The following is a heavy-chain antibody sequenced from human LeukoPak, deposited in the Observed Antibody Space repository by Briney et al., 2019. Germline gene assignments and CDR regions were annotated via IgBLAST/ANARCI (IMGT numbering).Heavy chain of an antibody. J-gene: IGHJ4*02. D-gene: IGHD6-19*01. V-gene: IGHV1-3*01. CDR1: GYTFTSYA. Sequence: GASVKVSCKASGYTFTSYAMNWVRQAPGQRLEWMGWINAGNGNTKYSQKFQGRVTITRDTSASTAYMELSSLRSEDTAVYYCARVQYSSGWYPNDYWGQGTLVTVSS. CDR3: ARVQYSSGWYPNDY. CDR2: INAGNGNT.